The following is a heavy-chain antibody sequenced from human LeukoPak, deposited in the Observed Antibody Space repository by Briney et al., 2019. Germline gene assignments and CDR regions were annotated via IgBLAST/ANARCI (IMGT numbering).Heavy chain of an antibody. D-gene: IGHD2-8*01. CDR2: IYYSGST. V-gene: IGHV4-39*07. CDR3: AREGLKYYFDY. Sequence: SETLSLTCTVSGGSISSSSYYWGWIRQPPGNGLEWIGSIYYSGSTYYNPSLKSRVTISVDTSKNQFSLKLSSVTAADTAVYYCAREGLKYYFDYWGQGTLVTVSS. CDR1: GGSISSSSYY. J-gene: IGHJ4*02.